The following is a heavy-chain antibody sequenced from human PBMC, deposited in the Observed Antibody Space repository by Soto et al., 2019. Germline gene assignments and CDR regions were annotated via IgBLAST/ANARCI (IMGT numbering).Heavy chain of an antibody. Sequence: ESGGGVVQPGRSLRLSCAASGFTFSSYAMHWVRQAPGKGLEWVAVISYDGSNKYYADSVKGRFTISRDNSKNTLYLQMNSLRAEDTAVYYCARGYGSGPYWGQGTLVTVSS. D-gene: IGHD3-10*01. CDR1: GFTFSSYA. CDR2: ISYDGSNK. V-gene: IGHV3-30-3*01. J-gene: IGHJ4*02. CDR3: ARGYGSGPY.